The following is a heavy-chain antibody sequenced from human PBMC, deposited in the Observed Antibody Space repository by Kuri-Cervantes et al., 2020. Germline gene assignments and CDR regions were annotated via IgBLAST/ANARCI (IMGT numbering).Heavy chain of an antibody. CDR1: GFTFSSYW. D-gene: IGHD1-7*01. Sequence: GESLKISCAASGFTFSSYWMSWVRQAPGKGLEWVAVISYDGSNKYYADSVKGRITISRDNSKNTLYLQMSTLRAEDTAVYYCARAPYNWNYAYGMDVWGQGTTVTVSS. CDR2: ISYDGSNK. V-gene: IGHV3-30-3*01. CDR3: ARAPYNWNYAYGMDV. J-gene: IGHJ6*02.